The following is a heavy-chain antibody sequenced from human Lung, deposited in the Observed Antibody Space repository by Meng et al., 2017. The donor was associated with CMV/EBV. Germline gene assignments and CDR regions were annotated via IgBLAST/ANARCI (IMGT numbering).Heavy chain of an antibody. D-gene: IGHD2-21*01. Sequence: GGSLRLSCVASSFTFSSSWMSWVRRAPGKGLEWVATIKHDGSEKHHGDSAKGRFTISRDNAKNSLFLQMDSLRAEDTAVYYCANSGLAGGARWGQGTLVTVSS. CDR2: IKHDGSEK. CDR1: SFTFSSSW. V-gene: IGHV3-7*01. J-gene: IGHJ4*02. CDR3: ANSGLAGGAR.